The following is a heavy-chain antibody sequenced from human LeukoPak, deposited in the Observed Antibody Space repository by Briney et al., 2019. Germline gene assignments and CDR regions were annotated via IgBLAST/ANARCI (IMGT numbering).Heavy chain of an antibody. CDR2: IKQDGSEK. CDR3: AREGWLRPNDAFDI. D-gene: IGHD5-12*01. V-gene: IGHV3-7*01. CDR1: GFTFSSYW. Sequence: GGSLRLSCAASGFTFSSYWMSWVRQAPGKGLEWVANIKQDGSEKYYVDSVKGRFTISRDNAKNSLYLQMNSLRAEDTAVYYCAREGWLRPNDAFDIWGQGTMITVSS. J-gene: IGHJ3*02.